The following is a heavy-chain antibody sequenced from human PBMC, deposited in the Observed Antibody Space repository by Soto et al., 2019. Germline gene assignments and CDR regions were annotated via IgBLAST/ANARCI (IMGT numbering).Heavy chain of an antibody. Sequence: GGSLRLSCAASGFTVSSNYMSWVRQAPGKGLEWVSVIYSGGSTYYADSVKGRFTISRDNSKNTLYLQMNSLRAEDTAVYYCARDLGWLVPFGYWGQGTLVTVSS. D-gene: IGHD6-19*01. CDR2: IYSGGST. V-gene: IGHV3-66*01. J-gene: IGHJ4*02. CDR3: ARDLGWLVPFGY. CDR1: GFTVSSNY.